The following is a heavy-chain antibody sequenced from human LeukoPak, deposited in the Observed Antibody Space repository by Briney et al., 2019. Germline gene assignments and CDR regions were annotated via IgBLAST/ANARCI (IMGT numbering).Heavy chain of an antibody. CDR2: IIPIFGTA. CDR3: ARDRVTTVTSVDPKTFDY. CDR1: GGTFSSYA. J-gene: IGHJ4*02. D-gene: IGHD4-11*01. Sequence: GASVKVSCKASGGTFSSYAISWVRQAPGQGLEWMGGIIPIFGTATYAQKFQGRVTITADESTSTAYMELSSLRSEDTAVYYCARDRVTTVTSVDPKTFDYWGQGTLVTVSS. V-gene: IGHV1-69*13.